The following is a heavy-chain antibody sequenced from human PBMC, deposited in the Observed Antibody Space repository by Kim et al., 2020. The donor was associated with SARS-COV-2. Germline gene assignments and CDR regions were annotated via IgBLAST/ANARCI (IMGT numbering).Heavy chain of an antibody. J-gene: IGHJ4*02. CDR3: AHRHPRFDY. Sequence: NDDRHYSPTLKSRLTITKDTSKNQVVLTMTSMDPVDTATYYCAHRHPRFDYWGQGILVTVSS. V-gene: IGHV2-5*01. CDR2: NDDR.